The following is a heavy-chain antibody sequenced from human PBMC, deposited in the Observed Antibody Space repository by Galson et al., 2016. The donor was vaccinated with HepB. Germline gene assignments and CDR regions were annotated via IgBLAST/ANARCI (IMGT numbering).Heavy chain of an antibody. J-gene: IGHJ4*02. CDR2: INPNSGGT. CDR1: GYTFTGHN. Sequence: SVKVSCKASGYTFTGHNIHWVRQAAGHGLEWMGWINPNSGGTIYAQSFQGRVTMTRDTSISTASMELSGLRSDDTAVYYCARGPLGYYYDRSGSLDFWGQGTLVTVSS. V-gene: IGHV1-2*02. D-gene: IGHD3-22*01. CDR3: ARGPLGYYYDRSGSLDF.